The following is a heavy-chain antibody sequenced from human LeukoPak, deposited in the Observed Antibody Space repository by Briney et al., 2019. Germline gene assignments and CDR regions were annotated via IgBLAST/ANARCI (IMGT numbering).Heavy chain of an antibody. V-gene: IGHV4-59*08. Sequence: PSETLSLTCTVSGVSISSYYWSWVRQPPGKGLEWIGDIYYSGSTNYNPSLKSRVTISVDTSKNQFSLKLSSVTAADTAVYYCARRQTTMVRGSDAFDIWGQGTMVTVSS. J-gene: IGHJ3*02. CDR2: IYYSGST. CDR3: ARRQTTMVRGSDAFDI. D-gene: IGHD3-10*01. CDR1: GVSISSYY.